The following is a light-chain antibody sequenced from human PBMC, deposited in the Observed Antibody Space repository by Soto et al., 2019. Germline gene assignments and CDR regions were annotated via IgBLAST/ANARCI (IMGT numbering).Light chain of an antibody. J-gene: IGKJ5*01. Sequence: ELGLTQSPGTLSLSPGDRATLSCRASHIVSSNSLAWYQQKPGQAPRLLMYGASTRATGIPDRFSVSGSGTDLTLTISRLEPEDFAVYYCQQYGRSPITFGQGTRLEIK. CDR3: QQYGRSPIT. CDR1: HIVSSNS. CDR2: GAS. V-gene: IGKV3-20*01.